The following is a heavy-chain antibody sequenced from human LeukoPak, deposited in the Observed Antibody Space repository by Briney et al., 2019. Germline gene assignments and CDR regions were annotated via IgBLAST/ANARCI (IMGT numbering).Heavy chain of an antibody. J-gene: IGHJ5*02. D-gene: IGHD2-15*01. CDR2: IYYSGST. CDR1: GGSISSYY. CDR3: ARDRYCSGGSCYSRWFDP. V-gene: IGHV4-59*01. Sequence: PSETLSLTCTVSGGSISSYYWSWIRQPPGKGLEWIGYIYYSGSTNYNPSLKSRVTISVDTSKNQFSLKLGSVTAADTAVYYCARDRYCSGGSCYSRWFDPWGQGTLVTVSS.